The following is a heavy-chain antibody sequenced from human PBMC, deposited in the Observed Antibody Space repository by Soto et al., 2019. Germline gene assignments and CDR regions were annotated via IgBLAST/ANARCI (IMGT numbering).Heavy chain of an antibody. CDR3: AREGDVPYYSYGMDV. D-gene: IGHD2-21*02. J-gene: IGHJ6*02. V-gene: IGHV1-18*01. CDR2: ISGYNGKT. CDR1: GYTFTSYG. Sequence: QVQLVQSGGEVRKPGASVTVSCKASGYTFTSYGISWVRQAPGQGLEWMGWISGYNGKTNYAQKVQDRVTMTTDTSPGTVYLELRSLRFDDTAVYYCAREGDVPYYSYGMDVWGQGTTVTVSS.